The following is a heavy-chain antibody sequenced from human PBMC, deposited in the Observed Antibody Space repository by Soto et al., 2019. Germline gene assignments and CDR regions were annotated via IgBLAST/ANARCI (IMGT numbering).Heavy chain of an antibody. Sequence: SETLSLTCAVSGGSISSSNWWSWVRQPPGKGLEWIGEIYHSGSTNYNPSLKSRVTISVDKSKNQFSLKLSSVTAADTAVYYCARDRAYYDFWSGYYPYYYGMDVWGQGTTVTVSS. CDR2: IYHSGST. CDR3: ARDRAYYDFWSGYYPYYYGMDV. D-gene: IGHD3-3*01. J-gene: IGHJ6*02. V-gene: IGHV4-4*02. CDR1: GGSISSSNW.